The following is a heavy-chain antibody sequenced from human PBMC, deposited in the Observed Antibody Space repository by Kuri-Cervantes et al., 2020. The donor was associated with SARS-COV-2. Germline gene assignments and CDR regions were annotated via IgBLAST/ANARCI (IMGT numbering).Heavy chain of an antibody. CDR3: ARDGPRAYYDFWSGYSGHLVWFDP. CDR1: GFTFSSYS. CDR2: ISSSSSNI. V-gene: IGHV3-21*01. D-gene: IGHD3-3*01. Sequence: GGSLRLSCAASGFTFSSYSMNWVRQAPGKGLEWVASISSSSSNIYYADSVKGRFTISRDNAKNSLYLQMNSLRAEDTAVYYCARDGPRAYYDFWSGYSGHLVWFDPWGHGNLVNGAS. J-gene: IGHJ5*02.